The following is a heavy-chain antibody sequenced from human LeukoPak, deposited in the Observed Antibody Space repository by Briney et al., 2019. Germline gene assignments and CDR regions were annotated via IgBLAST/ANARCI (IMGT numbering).Heavy chain of an antibody. CDR2: ISSSGSYT. Sequence: GGSLRLSCAASGFTFSDYYMSWIRQAPGKGLEWVSYISSSGSYTNYADSVKGRFTISRDNSKNTLYLQMNSLRAEDTAVYYCAKVVGATLDYWGQGTLVTVSS. CDR3: AKVVGATLDY. CDR1: GFTFSDYY. J-gene: IGHJ4*02. D-gene: IGHD1-26*01. V-gene: IGHV3-11*03.